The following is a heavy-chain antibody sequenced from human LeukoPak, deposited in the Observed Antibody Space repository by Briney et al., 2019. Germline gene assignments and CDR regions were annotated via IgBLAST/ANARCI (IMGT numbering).Heavy chain of an antibody. CDR3: ARGKPVTGTPDYYSYGMDV. V-gene: IGHV3-74*01. D-gene: IGHD1-20*01. CDR1: GFSFSSYW. CDR2: IKTDGSSA. Sequence: GGSLRLSCAASGFSFSSYWMHWVRQAPGKGLVWVSRIKTDGSSATYADSVKGRFTISRDNSKNTLYLQMNSLRAEDTALYYCARGKPVTGTPDYYSYGMDVWGQGTMVTVSS. J-gene: IGHJ6*02.